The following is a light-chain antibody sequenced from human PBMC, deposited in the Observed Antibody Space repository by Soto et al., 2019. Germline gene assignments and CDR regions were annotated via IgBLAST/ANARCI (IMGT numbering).Light chain of an antibody. CDR1: DNIAKY. CDR3: QQRYSAPPWT. V-gene: IGKV1-39*01. CDR2: AAS. Sequence: DIQTTHPPSSLSASVGDRVTMACRPSDNIAKYLNWYQQKPGQVPKLLIVAASRLQSGVPTRFSGSGSGTDFTLTIKDLQPEDFATYYCQQRYSAPPWTFGQGTRGDIK. J-gene: IGKJ1*01.